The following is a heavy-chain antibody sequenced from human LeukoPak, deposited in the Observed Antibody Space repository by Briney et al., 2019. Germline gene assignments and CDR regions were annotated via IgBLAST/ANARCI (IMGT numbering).Heavy chain of an antibody. CDR2: IRSKANSYAT. V-gene: IGHV3-73*01. J-gene: IGHJ4*02. Sequence: GGSLRLSCAASGFTFSGSAMHWVRQASGKGLEWVGRIRSKANSYATAYAASVKGRFTISRDDSKNTAYLQMNSLKTEDTAVYYCTRDPEIVVVIPDMYYFDYWGQGTLVTVSS. D-gene: IGHD3-22*01. CDR1: GFTFSGSA. CDR3: TRDPEIVVVIPDMYYFDY.